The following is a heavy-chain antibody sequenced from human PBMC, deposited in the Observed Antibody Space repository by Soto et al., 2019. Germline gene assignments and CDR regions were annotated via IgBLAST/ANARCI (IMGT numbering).Heavy chain of an antibody. V-gene: IGHV3-48*02. D-gene: IGHD3-10*01. Sequence: GGSLRLSCAATGFTFSSYTINWVRQAPGKGLEWVSYISGSGRTTYYADSVKGRFTISRDNAKNSVSLQLSSLRDEDAAVYYCARVRESAYGGAFDTWAKG. CDR1: GFTFSSYT. CDR3: ARVRESAYGGAFDT. J-gene: IGHJ3*02. CDR2: ISGSGRTT.